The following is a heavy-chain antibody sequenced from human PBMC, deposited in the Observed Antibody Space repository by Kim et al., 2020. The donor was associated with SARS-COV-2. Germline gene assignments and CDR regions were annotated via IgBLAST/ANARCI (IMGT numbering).Heavy chain of an antibody. Sequence: ASVKVSCKASGYTFTSYAMNWVRQAPGQGLEWMGWINTNTGNPTYAQGFTGRFVFSLDTSVSTAYLQISSLMAEDTAVYYCARVAPYSSSWYYYYYYYGMDVWGQGTTVTVSS. D-gene: IGHD6-13*01. CDR3: ARVAPYSSSWYYYYYYYGMDV. J-gene: IGHJ6*02. CDR2: INTNTGNP. V-gene: IGHV7-4-1*02. CDR1: GYTFTSYA.